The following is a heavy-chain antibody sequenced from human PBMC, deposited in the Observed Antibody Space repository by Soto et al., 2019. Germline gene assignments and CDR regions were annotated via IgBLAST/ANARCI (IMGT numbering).Heavy chain of an antibody. Sequence: CSEYYMSRISKNPGKGLEWVSYISGSSTYINYAESVKGRFTISRDNAKNSLYLQMNSLRAEDTAVYYCARENYYYDSNGYYPPWGQGTLVPVSS. J-gene: IGHJ5*02. CDR3: ARENYYYDSNGYYPP. CDR2: ISGSSTYI. V-gene: IGHV3-11*05. CDR1: CSEYY. D-gene: IGHD3-22*01.